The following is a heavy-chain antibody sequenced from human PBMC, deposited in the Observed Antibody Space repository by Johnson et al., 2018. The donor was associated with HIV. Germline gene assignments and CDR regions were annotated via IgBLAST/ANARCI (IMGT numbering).Heavy chain of an antibody. CDR2: ISYDGSNK. CDR1: GFTFSSYA. V-gene: IGHV3-30*04. D-gene: IGHD7-27*01. CDR3: ARDRGLGMGDGFDI. J-gene: IGHJ3*02. Sequence: QVQLVESGGGVVQPGRSLRLSCAASGFTFSSYAMHWVRQAPGKGLEWVAVISYDGSNKYYADSVKGRVTISRDNSKNTLYLQMNSLRAEDTAVCYCARDRGLGMGDGFDIWGQWTMVTVS.